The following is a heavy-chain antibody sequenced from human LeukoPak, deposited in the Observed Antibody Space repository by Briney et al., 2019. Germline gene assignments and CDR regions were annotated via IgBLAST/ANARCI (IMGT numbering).Heavy chain of an antibody. D-gene: IGHD3-10*01. CDR2: IYYSGST. CDR1: GGSISSSSYY. V-gene: IGHV4-39*07. CDR3: ATGGSDYYGSGRRFDP. Sequence: SETLSLTCTVSGGSISSSSYYWGWIRQPPGKGLEWIGSIYYSGSTYYNPSLKSRVTISVDTSKNQFSLKLSSVTAADTAVYYCATGGSDYYGSGRRFDPWGQGTLVTVSS. J-gene: IGHJ5*02.